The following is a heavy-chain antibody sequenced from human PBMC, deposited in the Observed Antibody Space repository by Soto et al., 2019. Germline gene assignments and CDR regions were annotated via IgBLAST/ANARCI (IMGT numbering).Heavy chain of an antibody. Sequence: VQLVESGGGVVQPGRSLRLSCAASGFSFTISAMDWVRQAPGKGLEWVAVISYDGSDKYYADSVKGRFTISRDNSKNTLYLEMNSLRADDTAVYYCARGRVTFGGVIGQFDFWGQGTLVSVSS. V-gene: IGHV3-30-3*01. CDR1: GFSFTISA. D-gene: IGHD3-16*02. CDR3: ARGRVTFGGVIGQFDF. CDR2: ISYDGSDK. J-gene: IGHJ4*02.